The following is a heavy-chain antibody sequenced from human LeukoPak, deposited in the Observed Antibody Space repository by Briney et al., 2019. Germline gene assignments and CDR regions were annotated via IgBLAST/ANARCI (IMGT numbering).Heavy chain of an antibody. V-gene: IGHV3-23*01. Sequence: PGGSLRLSCAASGFTFSSYAMSWVRQAPGKGLEWVSAISGSGGSTYYADSVKGRFTISRDNSKNTLYLQMNSLRAEDTAVYYCAKTTIFGVVMQYYFDYWGQGTLVTVSS. CDR3: AKTTIFGVVMQYYFDY. CDR2: ISGSGGST. D-gene: IGHD3-3*01. J-gene: IGHJ4*02. CDR1: GFTFSSYA.